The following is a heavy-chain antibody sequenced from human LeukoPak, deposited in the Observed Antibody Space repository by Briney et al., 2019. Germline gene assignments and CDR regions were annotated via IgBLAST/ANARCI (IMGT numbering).Heavy chain of an antibody. Sequence: GGSLSLSCAASGFTFSSYGMHWVRQAPGKGLEWVAVISHDGGRPSYADSVKGRFTISRDNSKNTLYLQMSSLGPEDTAVYYCAKGRTIWWWFDASAIWGQGTMVTVSS. CDR1: GFTFSSYG. J-gene: IGHJ3*02. D-gene: IGHD2-21*01. CDR3: AKGRTIWWWFDASAI. CDR2: ISHDGGRP. V-gene: IGHV3-30*18.